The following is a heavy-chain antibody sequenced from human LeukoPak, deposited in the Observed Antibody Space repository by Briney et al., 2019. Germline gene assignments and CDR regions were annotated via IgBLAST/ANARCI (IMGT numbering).Heavy chain of an antibody. V-gene: IGHV3-30-3*01. CDR1: GFTFSSYA. Sequence: PGGSLRLSCAASGFTFSSYAMHWVRQAPGKGLEWVAVISYDGSNKYYADSVKGRFTISRDNSKNTLYLQMNSLRAEDTAVYYCARDDSGDYWGQEPWSPSPQ. J-gene: IGHJ4*01. CDR2: ISYDGSNK. CDR3: ARDDSGDY.